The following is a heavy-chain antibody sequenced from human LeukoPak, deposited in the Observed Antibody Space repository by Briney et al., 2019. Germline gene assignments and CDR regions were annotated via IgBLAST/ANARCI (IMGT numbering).Heavy chain of an antibody. D-gene: IGHD3-16*02. CDR1: GYTFTSYG. V-gene: IGHV1-18*01. Sequence: ASVKVSCKASGYTFTSYGISWVRQAPGQGLEWMGWISAYNGNTNYAQKLQGRVTMTTDTSTSTAYMELRSLRFDDTAVYYCARDARLYDYVWGSYRQDIDYWGQGTLVTVSS. CDR2: ISAYNGNT. J-gene: IGHJ4*02. CDR3: ARDARLYDYVWGSYRQDIDY.